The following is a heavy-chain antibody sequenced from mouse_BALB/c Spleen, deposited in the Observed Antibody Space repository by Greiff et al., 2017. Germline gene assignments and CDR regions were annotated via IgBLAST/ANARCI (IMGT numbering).Heavy chain of an antibody. CDR1: GFTFSSYA. V-gene: IGHV5-9-3*01. Sequence: EVKVVESGGGLVKPGGSLKLSCAASGFTFSSYAMSWVRQTPEKRLEWVATISSGGSYTYYPDSVKGRFTISRDNAKNTLYLQMSSLRSEDTPMYYCARLSYAMDYWGQGTSVTVSS. CDR3: ARLSYAMDY. J-gene: IGHJ4*01. CDR2: ISSGGSYT.